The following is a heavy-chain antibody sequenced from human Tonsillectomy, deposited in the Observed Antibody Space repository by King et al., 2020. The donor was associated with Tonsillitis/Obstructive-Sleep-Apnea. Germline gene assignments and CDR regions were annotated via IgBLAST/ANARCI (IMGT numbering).Heavy chain of an antibody. J-gene: IGHJ6*02. CDR2: IIPFLDVA. CDR1: EGTFSGYA. CDR3: AKSRAYDSHYYSYGMDV. D-gene: IGHD5-12*01. V-gene: IGHV1-69*10. Sequence: QLVQSGAEVKKPGSSVKVSCRDSEGTFSGYAITWVRQAPGQGLEWMGGIIPFLDVANYAQKFQGRVTITADKYTTTVYMELSSLRSEDTAMYYCAKSRAYDSHYYSYGMDVWGQGTTVTVSS.